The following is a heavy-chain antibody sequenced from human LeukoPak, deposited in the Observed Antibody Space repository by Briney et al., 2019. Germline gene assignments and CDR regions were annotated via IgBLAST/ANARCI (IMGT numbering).Heavy chain of an antibody. CDR3: ARHGGQLWSFDY. CDR1: GGSISSYY. Sequence: PSETLSLTCTVSGGSISSYYWSWIRQPPGKGLEWIGYIYHSGSTNYTPSLKSRVTISVDTSKNQFSLKLTSVTAADTAVYYCARHGGQLWSFDYWGQGTLVTVSS. J-gene: IGHJ4*02. D-gene: IGHD5-18*01. CDR2: IYHSGST. V-gene: IGHV4-59*08.